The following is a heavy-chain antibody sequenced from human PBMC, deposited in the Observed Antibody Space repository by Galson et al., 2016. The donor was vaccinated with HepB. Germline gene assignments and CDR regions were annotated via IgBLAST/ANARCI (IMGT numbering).Heavy chain of an antibody. J-gene: IGHJ3*01. V-gene: IGHV4-4*07. CDR2: IYSTGST. D-gene: IGHD1-14*01. Sequence: TLSLTCAVSGGSISNYYWSWIRQPAGKGLEWIGRIYSTGSTNYNPSLTSRVTMSVDTSKNQFSLILSSVSAADTAVYYCARGTPWRAFDFWGQGTMLAVSS. CDR3: ARGTPWRAFDF. CDR1: GGSISNYY.